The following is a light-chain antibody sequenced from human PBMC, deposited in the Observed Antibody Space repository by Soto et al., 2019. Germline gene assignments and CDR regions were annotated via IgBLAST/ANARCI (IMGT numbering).Light chain of an antibody. Sequence: VLTRSPSTLSLCPGERATLSCRASQSVRSSYLASYQQKPGTAPRPLSYGACSSATGIPHKYSGSGAGTDFSRAISRLAPEAFGVYYCQQYGSSPWTFGQGTKVDI. CDR3: QQYGSSPWT. CDR1: QSVRSSY. CDR2: GAC. V-gene: IGKV3-20*01. J-gene: IGKJ1*01.